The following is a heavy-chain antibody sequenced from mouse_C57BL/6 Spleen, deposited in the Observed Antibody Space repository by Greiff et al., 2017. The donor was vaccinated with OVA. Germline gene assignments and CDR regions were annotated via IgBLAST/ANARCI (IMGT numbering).Heavy chain of an antibody. CDR3: ARGGVTTVVYWYFDV. CDR2: IDPEDGET. CDR1: GFNIKDYY. Sequence: EVKLQESGAELVKPGASVKLSCTASGFNIKDYYMHWVKQRTEQGLEWIGRIDPEDGETKYAPKFQGKATITADTSSNTAYLQLSSLTSEDTAVYYCARGGVTTVVYWYFDVWGTGTTVTVSS. J-gene: IGHJ1*03. D-gene: IGHD1-1*01. V-gene: IGHV14-2*01.